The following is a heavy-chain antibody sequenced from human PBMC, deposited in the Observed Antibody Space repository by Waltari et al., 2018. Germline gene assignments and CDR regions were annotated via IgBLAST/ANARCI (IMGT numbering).Heavy chain of an antibody. V-gene: IGHV3-7*01. CDR1: GVTFSNFW. CDR3: ARGWAHLDS. Sequence: EVQRVESGGNLVKPGGSLRLSCAASGVTFSNFWMTLVRQAPGEVLESVANTKEDGTALYSLASVKGRFTISRDNAKNSLFLQMNSLRAEDTAIYYCARGWAHLDSWGQGTLVTVSS. D-gene: IGHD1-26*01. CDR2: TKEDGTAL. J-gene: IGHJ4*02.